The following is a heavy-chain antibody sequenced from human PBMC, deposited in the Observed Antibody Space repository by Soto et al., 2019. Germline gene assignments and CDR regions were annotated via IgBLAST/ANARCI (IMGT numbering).Heavy chain of an antibody. V-gene: IGHV4-31*03. CDR2: IYYSGST. D-gene: IGHD1-1*01. Sequence: SETLSLTCTVSGGSISSGGYYWSWIRQHPGKGLEWIGYIYYSGSTYYNPSLKSRVTISVDTSKNQFSLKLSSVTAADTAVYYCARDEGLEATGVFDIWGQATTVTVSS. CDR1: GGSISSGGYY. CDR3: ARDEGLEATGVFDI. J-gene: IGHJ3*02.